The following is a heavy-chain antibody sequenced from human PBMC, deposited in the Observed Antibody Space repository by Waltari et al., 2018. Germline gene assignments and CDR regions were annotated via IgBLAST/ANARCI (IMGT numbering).Heavy chain of an antibody. V-gene: IGHV4-59*01. CDR2: IYYSGGT. D-gene: IGHD2-21*01. J-gene: IGHJ4*02. CDR1: GGSLSSYY. Sequence: QVQLQESGPRLVKPSETLSLTCTVSGGSLSSYYWSWIRQPPGKGLEWIGYIYYSGGTSYNPSLKSRVTVSVDTSKNQLSLKLSSVTAADTAVYYCARGGAYCGGDCYPHLDYWGQGTLVTVSS. CDR3: ARGGAYCGGDCYPHLDY.